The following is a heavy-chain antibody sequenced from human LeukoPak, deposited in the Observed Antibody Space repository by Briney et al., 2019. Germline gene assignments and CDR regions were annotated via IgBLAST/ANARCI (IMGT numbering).Heavy chain of an antibody. CDR2: IKPDSGDT. CDR1: GYTFSGYY. Sequence: ASVKVSCKAAGYTFSGYYIHWVRQAPGQGLDWMGVIKPDSGDTNYAQKFQGRVTMTRDTSITTAYMELNRLTSDDTAVYYCARVRFAYYDFWSGPDAFDIWGQGTMVTVSS. J-gene: IGHJ3*02. V-gene: IGHV1-2*02. D-gene: IGHD3-3*01. CDR3: ARVRFAYYDFWSGPDAFDI.